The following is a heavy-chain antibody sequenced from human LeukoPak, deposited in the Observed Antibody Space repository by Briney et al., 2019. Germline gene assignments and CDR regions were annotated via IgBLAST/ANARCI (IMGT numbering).Heavy chain of an antibody. CDR1: GGSMRSCY. Sequence: SETLSPTCTVSGGSMRSCYWSWIRQPPGKGLELIGYVYYSGTANCNPSLESRVTILVDTSKNQFSLNLSSVTAADTAVYYCASTKSGWYYSDYCGEGTLVSVSS. J-gene: IGHJ4*02. D-gene: IGHD6-19*01. CDR2: VYYSGTA. V-gene: IGHV4-59*08. CDR3: ASTKSGWYYSDY.